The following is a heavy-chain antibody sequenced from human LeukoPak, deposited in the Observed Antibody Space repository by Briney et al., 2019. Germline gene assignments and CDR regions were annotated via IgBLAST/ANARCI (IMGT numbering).Heavy chain of an antibody. CDR3: VRVFVDTAPDY. V-gene: IGHV4-4*07. D-gene: IGHD5-18*01. CDR2: IYTSGST. CDR1: GGSISSYY. Sequence: KPSETLSLTCTVSGGSISSYYWSWIRQPAGKGLEWIGRIYTSGSTNYNPSLKGRVTMSVDTSKNQFSLRLSSVTAADTAVYYCVRVFVDTAPDYWGQGTLVIVSS. J-gene: IGHJ4*02.